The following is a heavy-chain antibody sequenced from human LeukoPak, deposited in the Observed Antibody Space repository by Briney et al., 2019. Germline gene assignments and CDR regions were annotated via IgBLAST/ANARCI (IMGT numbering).Heavy chain of an antibody. V-gene: IGHV4-59*01. CDR3: ASHPGYYYYGMGV. CDR2: IYYSGST. Sequence: PSETLSLTCTVSGGSISSYYWSWIRQPPGKGLEWIGYIYYSGSTNYNPSLKSRVTISVDTSKNQFSLKLSSVTAADTAVYYCASHPGYYYYGMGVWGQGTTVTVSS. J-gene: IGHJ6*02. CDR1: GGSISSYY.